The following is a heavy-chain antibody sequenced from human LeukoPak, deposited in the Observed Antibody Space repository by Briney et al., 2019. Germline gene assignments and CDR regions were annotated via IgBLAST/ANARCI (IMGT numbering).Heavy chain of an antibody. CDR1: GFTFSSYA. CDR2: ISGSGGST. J-gene: IGHJ3*02. Sequence: GGALRLSCAASGFTFSSYAMSWVRQAPGKGLEWVSAISGSGGSTYYADSVKGRFTISRDNSKNTLYLQMNSLRAEDMAVYYCARNTGAHAFDIWGQGTMVTVSS. V-gene: IGHV3-23*01. D-gene: IGHD7-27*01. CDR3: ARNTGAHAFDI.